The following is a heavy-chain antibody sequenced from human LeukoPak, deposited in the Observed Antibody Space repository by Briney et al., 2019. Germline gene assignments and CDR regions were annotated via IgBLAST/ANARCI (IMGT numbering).Heavy chain of an antibody. CDR1: GFPFSSFW. D-gene: IGHD5-12*01. CDR2: INQDGSEK. J-gene: IGHJ4*02. V-gene: IGHV3-7*03. Sequence: GGSLGLSCVASGFPFSSFWMSWVRQAPGMGLPWVATINQDGSEKYYVDSVKGRFTISRDDAKNSLYLQMNSLRAEDTAVYYCAKDGAWLRFDDWGQGILVTASS. CDR3: AKDGAWLRFDD.